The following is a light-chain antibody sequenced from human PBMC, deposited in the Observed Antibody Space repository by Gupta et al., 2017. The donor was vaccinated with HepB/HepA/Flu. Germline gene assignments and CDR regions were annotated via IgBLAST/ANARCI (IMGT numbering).Light chain of an antibody. J-gene: IGLJ2*01. CDR1: SSDVGSYNL. CDR2: EVS. CDR3: CSYAGSSTLV. Sequence: SALTQPASVSGSPGQSITISCTGTSSDVGSYNLVSWYQQHPGKAPKLMIYEVSKRPPGVSNRFSGSKSGNTASLTISGLQAEDEAYYYCCSYAGSSTLVFGGGTKLTVL. V-gene: IGLV2-23*02.